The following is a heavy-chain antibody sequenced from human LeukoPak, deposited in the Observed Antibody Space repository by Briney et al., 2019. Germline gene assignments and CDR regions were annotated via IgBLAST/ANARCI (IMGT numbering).Heavy chain of an antibody. CDR3: ARDDFGDSLYYFDY. CDR2: IGGRGGNT. V-gene: IGHV3-23*01. D-gene: IGHD4-17*01. J-gene: IGHJ4*02. Sequence: GGSLRLSCAASGFTFSSYVMSWVRQAPGKGLEWVSSIGGRGGNTYYADSVKGRFTVSRDNSMNTLYLQMKSLRAEDTAVYYCARDDFGDSLYYFDYWGQGTMVTVSS. CDR1: GFTFSSYV.